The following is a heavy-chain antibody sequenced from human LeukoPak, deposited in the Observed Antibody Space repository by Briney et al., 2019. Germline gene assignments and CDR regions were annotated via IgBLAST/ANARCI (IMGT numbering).Heavy chain of an antibody. V-gene: IGHV4-39*07. CDR2: LYYTGRI. J-gene: IGHJ4*02. CDR1: GDSIISSSYY. Sequence: SETLSLTCTVSGDSIISSSYYWGWIRQPPGKGLEWIVSLYYTGRIHYSPSLKSRVSISVDTSKNQCSLRLNSVTAADTAVYYCARRKDYVDWGQGTLVTVSS. D-gene: IGHD3-10*02. CDR3: ARRKDYVD.